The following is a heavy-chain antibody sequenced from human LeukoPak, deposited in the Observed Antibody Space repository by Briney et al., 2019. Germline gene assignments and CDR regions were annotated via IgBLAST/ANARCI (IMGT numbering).Heavy chain of an antibody. Sequence: PGGSLRLSCAASGFTFSSYAMSWVRQAPGKGLEWVSAISGSGGSTYYADSVKGRFTISRDNSKNTLYLQMNSLRAEDTAVYYCAKAGSHYEGPNPGYSYVSAFDIWGQGTMVTVSS. V-gene: IGHV3-23*01. D-gene: IGHD5-18*01. J-gene: IGHJ3*02. CDR1: GFTFSSYA. CDR3: AKAGSHYEGPNPGYSYVSAFDI. CDR2: ISGSGGST.